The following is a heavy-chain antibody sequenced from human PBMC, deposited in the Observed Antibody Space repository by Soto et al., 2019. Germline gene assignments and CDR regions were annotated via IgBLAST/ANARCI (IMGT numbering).Heavy chain of an antibody. CDR1: GGTFSSYA. D-gene: IGHD4-17*01. Sequence: SVKVSCKASGGTFSSYAISWVRQAPGQGLEWMGGIIPIFGTANYAQKFQGRVTITADKSTSTAYMELSSLRSEDTAVYYCARDYGGNSGFDYWGQGTLVTVSS. CDR3: ARDYGGNSGFDY. CDR2: IIPIFGTA. J-gene: IGHJ4*02. V-gene: IGHV1-69*06.